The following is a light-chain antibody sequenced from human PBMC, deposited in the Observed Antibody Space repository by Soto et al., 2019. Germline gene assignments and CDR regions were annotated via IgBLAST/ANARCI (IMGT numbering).Light chain of an antibody. CDR3: QQYGSALFT. CDR2: GAS. J-gene: IGKJ3*01. Sequence: EIVLTQSPCTLSLSPGERATLSCRASQSFSSSYLAWYQQKPGQAPRLLIYGASSRATGIPDRFSGSGSGTDFTLTISSLEPEDFAVYYCQQYGSALFTFGPGTKVDVK. V-gene: IGKV3-20*01. CDR1: QSFSSSY.